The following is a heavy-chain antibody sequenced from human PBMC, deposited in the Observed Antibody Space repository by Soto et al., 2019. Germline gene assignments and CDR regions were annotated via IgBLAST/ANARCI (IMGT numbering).Heavy chain of an antibody. CDR3: ARLGDIVVLPAAPTDNWFDP. CDR2: IYYSGST. V-gene: IGHV4-39*01. D-gene: IGHD2-2*01. J-gene: IGHJ5*02. Sequence: PSETLSLTCTVSGGSISSSSYYWGWIRQPPGKGLEWIGSIYYSGSTYYNPSLKSRVTISVDTSKNQFSLKLSSVTAADTAVYYCARLGDIVVLPAAPTDNWFDPWGQGTLVTVSS. CDR1: GGSISSSSYY.